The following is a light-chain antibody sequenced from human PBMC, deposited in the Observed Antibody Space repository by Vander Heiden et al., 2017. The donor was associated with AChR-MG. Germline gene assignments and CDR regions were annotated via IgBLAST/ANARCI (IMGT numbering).Light chain of an antibody. J-gene: IGKJ3*01. CDR3: QQCRTEKNT. V-gene: IGKV3-11*01. CDR1: QSSSSY. Sequence: EIVLTQSPATLPLSPGERATHACRASQSSSSYLAWYQQKSGQAPRLLSYDASNRATGIPARFSGRGSGTDITRTSSSLEPEDVAVDCWQQCRTEKNTFGHGTKVEIK. CDR2: DAS.